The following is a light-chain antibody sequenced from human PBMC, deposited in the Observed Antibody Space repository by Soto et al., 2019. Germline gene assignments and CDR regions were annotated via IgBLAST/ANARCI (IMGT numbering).Light chain of an antibody. CDR1: QSVSSN. J-gene: IGKJ2*01. CDR3: QQYNNWPPYT. CDR2: GAS. Sequence: EIVMTQSPATLSVSVGERATLSCSANQSVSSNLAWYQQKPGKAPRFLIYGASTRAPGIPARFSGSGSGTEYTITTNNLQSQDVAAYYYQQYNNWPPYTFGQGTKVEIK. V-gene: IGKV3-15*01.